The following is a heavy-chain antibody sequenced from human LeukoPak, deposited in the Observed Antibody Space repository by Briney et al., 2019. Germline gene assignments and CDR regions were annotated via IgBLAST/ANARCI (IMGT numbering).Heavy chain of an antibody. CDR2: IYYSGST. CDR1: GVSISSYY. Sequence: SETLSLTCTVSGVSISSYYWSWIRQPPGKGLEWIGYIYYSGSTNYNPSLKSRVTISVDTSKNQFSLKLSSVTAADTAVYYCARGTTLTYYDFWSGYSGAFDIWGQGTMVTVSS. D-gene: IGHD3-3*01. CDR3: ARGTTLTYYDFWSGYSGAFDI. V-gene: IGHV4-59*01. J-gene: IGHJ3*02.